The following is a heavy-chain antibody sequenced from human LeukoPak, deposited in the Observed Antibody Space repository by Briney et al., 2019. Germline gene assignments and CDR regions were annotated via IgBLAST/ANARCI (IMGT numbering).Heavy chain of an antibody. J-gene: IGHJ6*02. Sequence: GGSLRLSCAASGFTFSSYWMHWVRQAPGKGLVWVSRINTDGSSTSYADSVKGRFTISRDNAKNTLYLQMNSLRAEDTAVYCCARGDVYCGGDCYYYYYGMDVWGQGTTVTVSS. V-gene: IGHV3-74*01. CDR1: GFTFSSYW. CDR3: ARGDVYCGGDCYYYYYGMDV. D-gene: IGHD2-21*02. CDR2: INTDGSST.